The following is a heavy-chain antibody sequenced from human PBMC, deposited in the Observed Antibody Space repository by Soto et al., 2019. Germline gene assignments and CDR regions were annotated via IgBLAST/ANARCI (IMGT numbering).Heavy chain of an antibody. Sequence: VQLVESGGGVVQPGRSLRLSCAASGFTFSSYGMHWVRQAPGKGLEWVAVIWYDGSNKYYADSVKGRFTISRDNSKNTLYLQMNSLRAEDTAVYYCAREPYSGSYYYGMDVWGQGTTVTVSS. CDR1: GFTFSSYG. CDR3: AREPYSGSYYYGMDV. CDR2: IWYDGSNK. D-gene: IGHD1-26*01. J-gene: IGHJ6*02. V-gene: IGHV3-33*01.